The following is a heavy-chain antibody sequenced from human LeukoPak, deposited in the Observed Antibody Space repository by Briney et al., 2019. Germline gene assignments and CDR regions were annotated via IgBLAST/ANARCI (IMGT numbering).Heavy chain of an antibody. CDR2: IWYDGSNK. J-gene: IGHJ5*02. Sequence: GRSLRLSCAASGFTFSSYGMHWVRQAPGKGLEWVAVIWYDGSNKYYADSVKGRFTISRDNSKNTLYPQMNSLRAEDTAVYYCARDRNYYGSGSYRGWFDPWGQGTLVTVSS. D-gene: IGHD3-10*01. CDR3: ARDRNYYGSGSYRGWFDP. V-gene: IGHV3-33*01. CDR1: GFTFSSYG.